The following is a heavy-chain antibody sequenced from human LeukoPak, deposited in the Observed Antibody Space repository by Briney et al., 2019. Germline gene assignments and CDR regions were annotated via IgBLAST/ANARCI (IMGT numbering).Heavy chain of an antibody. CDR1: GFTFSNAW. D-gene: IGHD2-21*02. CDR3: IKSSGDWH. Sequence: PGGSLRLSCTTSGFTFSNAWMSWVRQAPGKGLEWVGRISTKADGGTTDYAAPVKGRFIISRDDPKNTLYLQMNSLKTEDTAVYYCIKSSGDWHWGQGTLVTVSS. CDR2: ISTKADGGTT. J-gene: IGHJ4*02. V-gene: IGHV3-15*01.